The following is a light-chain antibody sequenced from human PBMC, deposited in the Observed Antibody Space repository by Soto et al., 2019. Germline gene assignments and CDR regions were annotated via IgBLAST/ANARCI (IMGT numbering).Light chain of an antibody. V-gene: IGKV3-15*01. Sequence: EIVMTHSPATLSVSPGERATLSCRASQSVSTNLAWYQQRPGQAPRLLIYGASTRATGIPARFSGSGSGTEFALTISSLQSEDFAVYYCQQYNNWPPVTFGQGTKLGVK. J-gene: IGKJ2*01. CDR3: QQYNNWPPVT. CDR2: GAS. CDR1: QSVSTN.